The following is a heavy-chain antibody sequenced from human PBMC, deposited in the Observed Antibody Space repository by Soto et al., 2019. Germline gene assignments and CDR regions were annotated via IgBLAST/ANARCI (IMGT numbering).Heavy chain of an antibody. CDR1: GFTFSSYG. Sequence: QPGGSLRLSCAASGFTFSSYGMHWVRQAPGKGLEWVAVISYDGSNKYYADSVKGRFTISRDNSKNTLYLQMNSLRAEDTAVYYCAKASAPPLPNYYYYYYGMDVWGQGTTVTVSS. CDR2: ISYDGSNK. V-gene: IGHV3-30*18. J-gene: IGHJ6*02. CDR3: AKASAPPLPNYYYYYYGMDV. D-gene: IGHD1-7*01.